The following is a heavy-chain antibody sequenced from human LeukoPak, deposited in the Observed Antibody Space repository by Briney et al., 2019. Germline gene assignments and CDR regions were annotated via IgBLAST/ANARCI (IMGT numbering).Heavy chain of an antibody. J-gene: IGHJ3*02. CDR2: IYYSGST. CDR3: ARSYCGGDCYSGAFDI. CDR1: GGSISSYS. Sequence: SETLSLTCTVSGGSISSYSWSWIRQPPGKGLEWIGYIYYSGSTNYNPSLKSRVTISVDTSKNQFSLKLSSVTAADTAVYYCARSYCGGDCYSGAFDIWGQGTMVTVSS. D-gene: IGHD2-21*01. V-gene: IGHV4-59*12.